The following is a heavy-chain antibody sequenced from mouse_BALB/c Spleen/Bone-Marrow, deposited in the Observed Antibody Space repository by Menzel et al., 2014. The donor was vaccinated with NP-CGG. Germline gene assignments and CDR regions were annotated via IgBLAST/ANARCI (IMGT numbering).Heavy chain of an antibody. CDR2: ISSGSSTI. CDR1: GFTFSSFG. CDR3: ARGYDYGFAY. V-gene: IGHV5-17*02. Sequence: EVKVVESGGGLVQPGGSRKLSCAASGFTFSSFGMHWVRQAPEKGLEWVAYISSGSSTIYYADTVKGRFTTSRDNPKNTLFLQMTSLRSEDTAMYYCARGYDYGFAYWGQGTLVTVPA. D-gene: IGHD2-4*01. J-gene: IGHJ3*01.